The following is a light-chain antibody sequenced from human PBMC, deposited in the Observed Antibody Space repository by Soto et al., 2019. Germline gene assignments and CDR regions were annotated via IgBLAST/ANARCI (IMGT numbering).Light chain of an antibody. Sequence: DIQMTQSPSTLSASVGDRVTITCRASQNINSWLAWYQQKPGKAPKLLIYKASGLESGVPSRFSGSGSGTEFTLTINSLQPDDFATYYCQQYDSDWTFGQGTKVEIK. J-gene: IGKJ1*01. CDR2: KAS. V-gene: IGKV1-5*03. CDR1: QNINSW. CDR3: QQYDSDWT.